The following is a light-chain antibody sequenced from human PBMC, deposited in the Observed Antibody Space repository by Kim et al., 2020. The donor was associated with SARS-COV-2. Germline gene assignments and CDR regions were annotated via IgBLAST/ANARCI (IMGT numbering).Light chain of an antibody. Sequence: GPSVTIPCPGTRRDVGGYNYVSWYQQHPGKAPKLMIYDVSKRPSGVPDRFSGSKSGNTASLTISGLQAEDEADYYCCSYAGSYTWVFGGGTQLTVL. CDR1: RRDVGGYNY. CDR2: DVS. V-gene: IGLV2-11*01. J-gene: IGLJ3*02. CDR3: CSYAGSYTWV.